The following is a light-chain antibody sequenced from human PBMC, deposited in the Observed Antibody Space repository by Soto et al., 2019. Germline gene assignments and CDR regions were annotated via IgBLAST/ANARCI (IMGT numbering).Light chain of an antibody. CDR1: TSVSSN. J-gene: IGKJ5*01. Sequence: EIVSTQTPTTLSVSLGETATLSCMAITSVSSNLTWYQQKPGQAPRLLICGASIRATGIPDRFGGSGSGTEFTLTICSLQSEDFAVYYCQQYISWLRTFGQGTRLEIK. V-gene: IGKV3D-15*01. CDR2: GAS. CDR3: QQYISWLRT.